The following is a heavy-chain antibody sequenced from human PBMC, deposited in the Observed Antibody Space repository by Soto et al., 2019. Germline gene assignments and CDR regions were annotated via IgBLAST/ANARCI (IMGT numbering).Heavy chain of an antibody. CDR1: GYTFTSYA. CDR3: ARDISPGVFPGNYYYGMDV. J-gene: IGHJ6*02. V-gene: IGHV1-3*01. CDR2: INAGNGNT. Sequence: ASVKVSCKASGYTFTSYAMHWVRQAPGQRLEWMGWINAGNGNTKYSQKFQGRVTITRDTSASTAYMELSSLRSEDTAVYYCARDISPGVFPGNYYYGMDVWGQGTAVTVSS. D-gene: IGHD6-13*01.